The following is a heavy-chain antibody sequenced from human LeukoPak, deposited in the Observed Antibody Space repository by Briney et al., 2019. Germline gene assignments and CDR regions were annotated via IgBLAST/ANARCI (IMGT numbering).Heavy chain of an antibody. J-gene: IGHJ4*02. CDR2: IYHSGST. Sequence: KASETLSLTCTVSGYSISSGYYWGWIRQPPGKGLEWIGSIYHSGSTYYNPSLKSRVTISVDTSKNQFSLKLSSVTAADTAVYYCARDPAAAYFDYWGQGTLVTVSS. CDR1: GYSISSGYY. D-gene: IGHD2-2*01. CDR3: ARDPAAAYFDY. V-gene: IGHV4-38-2*02.